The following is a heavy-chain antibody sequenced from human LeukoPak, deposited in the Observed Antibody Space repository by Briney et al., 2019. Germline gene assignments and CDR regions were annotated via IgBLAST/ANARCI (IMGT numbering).Heavy chain of an antibody. V-gene: IGHV3-21*01. CDR2: ISSSSSSYI. J-gene: IGHJ4*02. CDR1: GFTFSSYS. D-gene: IGHD1-26*01. Sequence: GGSLRLSCAASGFTFSSYSMNWVRQAPGKGLEWVSSISSSSSSYIYYADSVKGRFTISRDNAKNSLYLQMHSLRAEDTAVYYCARLMYRGSYFPASDYWGQGTLVSVSS. CDR3: ARLMYRGSYFPASDY.